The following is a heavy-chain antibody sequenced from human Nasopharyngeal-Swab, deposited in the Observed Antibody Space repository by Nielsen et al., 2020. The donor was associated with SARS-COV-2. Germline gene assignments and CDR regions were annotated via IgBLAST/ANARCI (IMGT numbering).Heavy chain of an antibody. D-gene: IGHD3-3*01. CDR2: IYYSGST. Sequence: WIRQPPGKGLEWIGYIYYSGSTYYNPSLKGRLTISVDTSKNQFSLKLSSVTAADTAVYYCARAPTVFGVVITAFDYWGQGALVTVSS. V-gene: IGHV4-31*02. CDR3: ARAPTVFGVVITAFDY. J-gene: IGHJ4*02.